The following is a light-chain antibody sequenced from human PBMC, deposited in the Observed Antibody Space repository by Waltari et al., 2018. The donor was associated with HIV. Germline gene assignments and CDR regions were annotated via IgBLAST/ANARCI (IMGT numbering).Light chain of an antibody. CDR2: TND. V-gene: IGLV1-44*01. J-gene: IGLJ3*02. Sequence: QSVLTQPPSVSGTPGQNVTISCSGSSHNSGRHIENWYKQLPGAAPKLLIYTNDQRPSGVPDRFSGSKSGTSASLAISGLQSADEADYYCAAWDDSLNGMFGGGTKLTVL. CDR1: SHNSGRHI. CDR3: AAWDDSLNGM.